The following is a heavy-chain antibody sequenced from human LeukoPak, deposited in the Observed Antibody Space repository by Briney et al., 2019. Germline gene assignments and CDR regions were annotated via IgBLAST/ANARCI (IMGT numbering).Heavy chain of an antibody. Sequence: PSETLSLTCAVSGGSISSNSYYWGWIRQPPGKGLEWIGSIYYSGSTNYNPSLKSRVTISVDTSKNQFSLKLSSVTAADTAVYYCARCDSSGYTRWDWFDPWGQGTLVTVSS. D-gene: IGHD3-22*01. CDR3: ARCDSSGYTRWDWFDP. CDR2: IYYSGST. V-gene: IGHV4-39*07. J-gene: IGHJ5*02. CDR1: GGSISSNSYY.